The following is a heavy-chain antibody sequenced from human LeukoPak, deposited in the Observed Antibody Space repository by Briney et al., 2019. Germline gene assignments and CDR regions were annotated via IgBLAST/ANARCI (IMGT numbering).Heavy chain of an antibody. D-gene: IGHD3-16*01. CDR3: AKDYTMGGYYSYYMDV. CDR2: IRYDGSNK. CDR1: GFTFSTFG. J-gene: IGHJ6*03. Sequence: PGRSLRLSCAASGFTFSTFGMHWVRQAPGKGLEWVAFIRYDGSNKYYADSVKGRFTISRDNSKNTLYLQMNSLRAEDTAVYYCAKDYTMGGYYSYYMDVWGKGTTVTVSS. V-gene: IGHV3-30*02.